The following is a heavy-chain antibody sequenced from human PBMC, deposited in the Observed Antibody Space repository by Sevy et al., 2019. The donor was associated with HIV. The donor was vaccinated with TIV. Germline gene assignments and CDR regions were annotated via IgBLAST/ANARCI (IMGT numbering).Heavy chain of an antibody. CDR3: ATFRGRYDGSSWLYYFCAMDV. CDR1: GFTFTRLG. J-gene: IGHJ6*02. Sequence: GGSLRLSCAASGFTFTRLGMHWVRQAPGKGLEWVAIISNDGSDKDYADSVKGRFTISRDNSKDTLYLQMNSLRLEDTAVDYCATFRGRYDGSSWLYYFCAMDVWGQGTTVTVSS. V-gene: IGHV3-30*03. CDR2: ISNDGSDK. D-gene: IGHD6-13*01.